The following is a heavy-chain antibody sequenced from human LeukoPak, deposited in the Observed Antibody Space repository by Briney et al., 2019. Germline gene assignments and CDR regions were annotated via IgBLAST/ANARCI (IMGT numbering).Heavy chain of an antibody. CDR2: ISSSSSII. CDR3: ARGETRKDI. Sequence: GGSLRLSCEGSGFTFSSYSMNWVRQAPGKGLEWVSYISSSSSIIYYADSVKGRFTISRDNAKNSLYLQMNSLRDEDTAVFYCARGETRKDIWGRGTMVTVSS. J-gene: IGHJ3*02. CDR1: GFTFSSYS. D-gene: IGHD1-26*01. V-gene: IGHV3-48*02.